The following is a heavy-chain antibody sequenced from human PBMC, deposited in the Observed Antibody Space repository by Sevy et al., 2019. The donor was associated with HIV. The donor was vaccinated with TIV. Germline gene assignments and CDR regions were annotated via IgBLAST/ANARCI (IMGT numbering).Heavy chain of an antibody. CDR2: LSWNSGTI. V-gene: IGHV3-9*01. Sequence: GGSLRLSCAASGFTFDDYAIHWVRQAPGKGLEWVSCLSWNSGTIDYADSVKGRFTISRDNAKKSLYLQMNSLRTEDTALYYCAKGAGQWLGDAFDVWGQGTMVTVSS. CDR1: GFTFDDYA. D-gene: IGHD6-19*01. J-gene: IGHJ3*01. CDR3: AKGAGQWLGDAFDV.